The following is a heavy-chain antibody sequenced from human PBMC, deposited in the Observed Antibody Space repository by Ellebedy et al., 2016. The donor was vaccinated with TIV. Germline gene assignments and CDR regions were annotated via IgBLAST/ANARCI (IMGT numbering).Heavy chain of an antibody. V-gene: IGHV3-33*01. D-gene: IGHD6-19*01. CDR3: AGDHPNSGWQLAY. CDR1: GFTFSSHA. J-gene: IGHJ4*02. Sequence: GESLKISCAASGFTFSSHAMHWVRQAPAKGLEWVGFIWYDGSNKDYADSVKGRFTISRDNSKNTLYLQMNRLRVEDTAVYYCAGDHPNSGWQLAYWGQGALVTVSS. CDR2: IWYDGSNK.